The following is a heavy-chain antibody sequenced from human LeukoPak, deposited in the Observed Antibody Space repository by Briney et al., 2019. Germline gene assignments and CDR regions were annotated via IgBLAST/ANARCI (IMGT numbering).Heavy chain of an antibody. Sequence: GGSLRLSCTASGFTSSSYAINWVRQAPGKGLEWVSSISPTSTYIYYAYSVRGRFTISRDNAKNSLYLQMNSLRDEDTAVYYCARGSITIGRYDYWGQGTLVTVSS. CDR3: ARGSITIGRYDY. CDR1: GFTSSSYA. CDR2: ISPTSTYI. J-gene: IGHJ4*02. D-gene: IGHD3-10*01. V-gene: IGHV3-21*01.